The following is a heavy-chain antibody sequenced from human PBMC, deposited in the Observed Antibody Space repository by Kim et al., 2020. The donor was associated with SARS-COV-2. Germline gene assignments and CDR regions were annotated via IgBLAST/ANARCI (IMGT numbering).Heavy chain of an antibody. CDR2: IYYSGST. D-gene: IGHD6-13*01. V-gene: IGHV4-31*03. J-gene: IGHJ4*02. CDR3: ARALTTGRDSWYYFDY. CDR1: GGSISSGGYY. Sequence: SETLSLTCTVSGGSISSGGYYWSWIRQHPGKGLEWIGYIYYSGSTYYNPSLKSRVTISVDTSKNQFSLKLSSVTAADTAVYYCARALTTGRDSWYYFDYWGQGTLVTVSS.